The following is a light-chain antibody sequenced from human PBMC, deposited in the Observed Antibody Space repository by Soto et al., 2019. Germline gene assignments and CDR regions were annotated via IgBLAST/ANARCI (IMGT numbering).Light chain of an antibody. V-gene: IGKV3-15*01. CDR1: QSVSSN. CDR2: GAS. Sequence: EIVMTQSPATLSVSPGERATLSCRASQSVSSNLAWYQQKPGQAPRLIIYGASTRATGIPARFSGSGSGTEFTLTISSPQSEDLAVYYCQQYNNWPPMYTFGQGTKLEIK. CDR3: QQYNNWPPMYT. J-gene: IGKJ2*01.